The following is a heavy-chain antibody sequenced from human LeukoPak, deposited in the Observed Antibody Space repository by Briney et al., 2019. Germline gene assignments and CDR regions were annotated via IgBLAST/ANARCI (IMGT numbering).Heavy chain of an antibody. CDR3: ALRKRGRYFDY. V-gene: IGHV3-23*01. CDR1: GFTFSNYA. Sequence: GGSLRLSCAASGFTFSNYAMNWVRQAPGKGLEWVSTIGSSGGSTYYADSVKGRFTISRDNSKNTLYLQMNSLRAEDTAVYYCALRKRGRYFDYWGQGTLVTVSS. D-gene: IGHD1-26*01. CDR2: IGSSGGST. J-gene: IGHJ4*02.